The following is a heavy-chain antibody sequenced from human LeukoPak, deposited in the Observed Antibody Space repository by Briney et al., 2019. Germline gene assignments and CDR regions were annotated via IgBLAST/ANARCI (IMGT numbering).Heavy chain of an antibody. CDR2: INEDGSEK. Sequence: GGSLRLSCGASGFTFSTYWMSWVRQAPGKGLEWVANINEDGSEKYYVDSVRGRFTISRDNAKNSLYLQMNSLRTEDTAIYYCARGGVRRGYYDYWGQGTLVTVSS. J-gene: IGHJ4*02. V-gene: IGHV3-7*01. CDR3: ARGGVRRGYYDY. D-gene: IGHD1-14*01. CDR1: GFTFSTYW.